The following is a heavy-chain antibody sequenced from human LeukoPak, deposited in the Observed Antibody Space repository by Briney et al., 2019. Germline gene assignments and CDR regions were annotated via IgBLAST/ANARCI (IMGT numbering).Heavy chain of an antibody. V-gene: IGHV4-34*01. J-gene: IGHJ5*02. Sequence: KSSETLSLTCAVSGASLSYYHWSWIRQPPGKGLEWIGEINHSGSTNYSPSLKSRVTISVDTSKNQLSLKLTSVTAADTAVYYCARGGYSAYSRYDWFDPWGQGTLVTVSS. D-gene: IGHD5-12*01. CDR3: ARGGYSAYSRYDWFDP. CDR2: INHSGST. CDR1: GASLSYYH.